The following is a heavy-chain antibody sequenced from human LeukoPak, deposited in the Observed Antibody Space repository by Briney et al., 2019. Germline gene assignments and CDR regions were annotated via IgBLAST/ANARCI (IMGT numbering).Heavy chain of an antibody. D-gene: IGHD3-22*01. CDR1: GFTFSSYA. J-gene: IGHJ4*02. V-gene: IGHV3-23*01. Sequence: PGGSLRLSCAASGFTFSSYAMSWVRQAPGKGLEWVSAISGSGGSTYYADSVKGRFTISRDNAKNSLYLQMNSLRAEDTAVYYCARADYYDSSGSRKKANYFDYWGQGTLVTVSS. CDR2: ISGSGGST. CDR3: ARADYYDSSGSRKKANYFDY.